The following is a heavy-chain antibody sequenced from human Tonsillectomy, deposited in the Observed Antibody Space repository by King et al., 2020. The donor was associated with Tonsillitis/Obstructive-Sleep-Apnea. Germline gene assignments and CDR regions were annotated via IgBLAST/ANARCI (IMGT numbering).Heavy chain of an antibody. CDR2: ISWNSGSI. Sequence: VQLVESGGGLVQPGRSLRLSCAASGFTFDDYAMHWVRQAPGKGLEWVSGISWNSGSIGYADSVKGRFTISRDNAKNSLYLQMNSLRAEDTALYYCAKDGGIYCRGGSCYSAYYNYMDVWGKGTTVTVSS. CDR3: AKDGGIYCRGGSCYSAYYNYMDV. J-gene: IGHJ6*03. D-gene: IGHD2-15*01. V-gene: IGHV3-9*01. CDR1: GFTFDDYA.